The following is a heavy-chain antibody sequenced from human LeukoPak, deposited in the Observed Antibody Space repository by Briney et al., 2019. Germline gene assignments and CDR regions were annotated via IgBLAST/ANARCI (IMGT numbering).Heavy chain of an antibody. CDR3: ARGASRADY. V-gene: IGHV3-21*01. CDR1: GFTFRSYN. Sequence: GGSLRLSCAASGFTFRSYNMNWVRQAPGKRPEWVSSISSSSSYINCADSVKGRFTISRDNAKNSLYLQMNSLRAEDTALYYCARGASRADYWGQGTLVTVSP. J-gene: IGHJ4*02. CDR2: ISSSSSYI.